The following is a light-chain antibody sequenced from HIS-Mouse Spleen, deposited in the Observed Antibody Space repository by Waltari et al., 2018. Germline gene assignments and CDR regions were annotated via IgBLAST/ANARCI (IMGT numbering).Light chain of an antibody. CDR3: CSYAGSYTWV. Sequence: QSALTQPRSVSGSPGQSVTISCTGTSSDVGGYTYVSWYQQPPGKTPKLMIYDVSKRPSGVPDRFSGSKSGNTASLTISGLQAEDEADYYCCSYAGSYTWVFGGGTKLTVL. J-gene: IGLJ3*02. V-gene: IGLV2-11*01. CDR1: SSDVGGYTY. CDR2: DVS.